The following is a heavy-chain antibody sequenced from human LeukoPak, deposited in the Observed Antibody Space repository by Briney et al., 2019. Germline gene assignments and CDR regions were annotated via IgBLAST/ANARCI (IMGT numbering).Heavy chain of an antibody. D-gene: IGHD3-10*01. V-gene: IGHV3-7*01. Sequence: PGGSLRLSCAASGFTFSSYWMSWVRQAPGKGLEWVANIKQDGSEKYYVDSVKGRFTISRDNSKNTLYLQMNSLRAEDTAVYYCARDPPYGSGSHYFDYWGQGTLVTVSS. CDR2: IKQDGSEK. CDR3: ARDPPYGSGSHYFDY. CDR1: GFTFSSYW. J-gene: IGHJ4*02.